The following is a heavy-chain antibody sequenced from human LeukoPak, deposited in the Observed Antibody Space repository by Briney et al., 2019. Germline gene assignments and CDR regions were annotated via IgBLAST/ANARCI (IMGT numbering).Heavy chain of an antibody. D-gene: IGHD5-18*01. CDR1: GGSISSYY. Sequence: PSETLSLTCTVSGGSISSYYWSWIRQPPGKGLEWIGYIYYSGSTNYNPSLKSRVTISVDTSKNQFSLKLSSVTAADTAVYYCARAGYSYGYVFGDYFDYWGQGTLVTVSS. J-gene: IGHJ4*02. CDR2: IYYSGST. V-gene: IGHV4-59*12. CDR3: ARAGYSYGYVFGDYFDY.